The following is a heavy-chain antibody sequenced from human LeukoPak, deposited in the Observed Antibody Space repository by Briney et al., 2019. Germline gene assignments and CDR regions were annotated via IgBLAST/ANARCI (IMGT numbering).Heavy chain of an antibody. CDR1: GFTFSSYD. CDR2: IGTAGDT. V-gene: IGHV3-13*01. J-gene: IGHJ5*02. CDR3: ARDLGYGALDP. D-gene: IGHD4-17*01. Sequence: GGSLRLSCAASGFTFSSYDMHWVRQATGKGLEWVSAIGTAGDTYYPGSVKGRFTISRENAKNSLYLQMNSLRAEDTAVYYCARDLGYGALDPWGQGTLVTVSS.